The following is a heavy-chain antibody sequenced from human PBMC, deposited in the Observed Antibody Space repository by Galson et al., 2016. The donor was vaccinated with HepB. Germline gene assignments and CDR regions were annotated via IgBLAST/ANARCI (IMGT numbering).Heavy chain of an antibody. CDR2: ISSRSRFI. V-gene: IGHV3-11*05. Sequence: SLRLSCAASGFSFSDYYMSWIRQAPGKGLEWVSYISSRSRFINYADSVRGRFTISRDDAKNSLYLQMNSLRAEDTAVYYCSRDRNSFVLTTTRSYGLDVWGQGTTVTVSS. D-gene: IGHD4-17*01. CDR1: GFSFSDYY. J-gene: IGHJ6*02. CDR3: SRDRNSFVLTTTRSYGLDV.